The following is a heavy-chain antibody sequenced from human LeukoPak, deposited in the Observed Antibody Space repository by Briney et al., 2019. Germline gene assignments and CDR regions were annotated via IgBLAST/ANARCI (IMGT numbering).Heavy chain of an antibody. V-gene: IGHV4-34*01. CDR2: INHSGST. J-gene: IGHJ4*02. Sequence: PSETLSLTCAVYGGSFSGYYWSWIRQPPGKGLEWIGEINHSGSTNYNPSLKSRVTISVDTSKNQFSLKLSSVTAADTAVYYCARVWRGRGYYFDYWGQGTLVTVSS. CDR3: ARVWRGRGYYFDY. D-gene: IGHD3-3*01. CDR1: GGSFSGYY.